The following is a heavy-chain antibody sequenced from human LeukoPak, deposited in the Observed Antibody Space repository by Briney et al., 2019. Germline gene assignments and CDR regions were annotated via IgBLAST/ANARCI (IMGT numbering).Heavy chain of an antibody. CDR2: INHSGST. J-gene: IGHJ6*03. CDR1: GGSFSGYY. D-gene: IGHD3-3*01. CDR3: ARARHYDFWSGYPGFTSAYYMDV. Sequence: KSSETLSLTCAVYGGSFSGYYWSWIRQPPGKGLEWIGEINHSGSTNYNPSLKSRVTVSVDTSKNQFSLKLSSVTAADTAVYYCARARHYDFWSGYPGFTSAYYMDVWGKGTTVTVSS. V-gene: IGHV4-34*01.